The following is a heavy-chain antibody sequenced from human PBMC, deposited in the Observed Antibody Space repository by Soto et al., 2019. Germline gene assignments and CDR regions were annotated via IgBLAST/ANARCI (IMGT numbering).Heavy chain of an antibody. CDR1: GFSFSSYA. CDR2: ISGSGGST. Sequence: SLRLSCAASGFSFSSYAVSWVRQAPGKGLEWVSAISGSGGSTYYADSVKGRFTISRDNSKNTLYLQMNSLRAEDTAVYYCAKDFQIQSNPTDSNFDYWGQGTLVTVSS. CDR3: AKDFQIQSNPTDSNFDY. J-gene: IGHJ4*02. D-gene: IGHD4-17*01. V-gene: IGHV3-23*01.